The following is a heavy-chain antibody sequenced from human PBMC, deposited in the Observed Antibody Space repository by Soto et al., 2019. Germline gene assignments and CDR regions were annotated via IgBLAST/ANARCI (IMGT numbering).Heavy chain of an antibody. D-gene: IGHD3-10*02. V-gene: IGHV3-30-3*01. CDR3: ARGGRITMWAFDY. J-gene: IGHJ4*02. Sequence: GGSLRLSCAASGFTFSSYAMHWVRQAPGKGLEWVAVISYDGSNKYYADSVKGRFTISRDNSKNTLYLQMNSLRAEDTAVYYCARGGRITMWAFDYWGQGTLVTVSS. CDR2: ISYDGSNK. CDR1: GFTFSSYA.